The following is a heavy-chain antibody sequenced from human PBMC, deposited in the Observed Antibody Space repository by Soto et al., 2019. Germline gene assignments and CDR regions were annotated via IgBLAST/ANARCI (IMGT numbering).Heavy chain of an antibody. Sequence: SETLSLTCSVSGGSISRGGYYWSWIRQHPGKGLELIGYIYYSGSTYYNPSLKSRSTISVDTSKNQFSLRLSSVTAADTAVYYCATLGNYPLYWFDPWGQGTLVTVS. CDR3: ATLGNYPLYWFDP. J-gene: IGHJ5*02. V-gene: IGHV4-31*03. D-gene: IGHD7-27*01. CDR2: IYYSGST. CDR1: GGSISRGGYY.